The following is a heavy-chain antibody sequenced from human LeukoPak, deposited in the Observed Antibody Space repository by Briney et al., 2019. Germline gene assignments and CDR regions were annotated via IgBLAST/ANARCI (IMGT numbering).Heavy chain of an antibody. J-gene: IGHJ4*02. CDR2: ISYDGSNK. D-gene: IGHD6-13*01. V-gene: IGHV3-30-3*01. CDR3: ARDLGGYSSSYYFDY. Sequence: GGSLRLSCAASGFTFSSYAMHWVRQAPGKGLVWVAVISYDGSNKYYADSVKGRFTISRDNSKNTLYLQMNSLRAEDTAVYYCARDLGGYSSSYYFDYWGQGTLVTVSS. CDR1: GFTFSSYA.